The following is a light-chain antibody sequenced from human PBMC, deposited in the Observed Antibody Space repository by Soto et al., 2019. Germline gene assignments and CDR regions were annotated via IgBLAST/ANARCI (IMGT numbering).Light chain of an antibody. CDR2: GAS. Sequence: EVVMTQSPATLSVSPGESATLSCRASQSVSSSYLAWYQQKPGQAPRLLIYGASSRATGIPDRFSGSGSGTDFTLTISRLEPEDFAVYYCQQYGSSPPITFGQGTNVDI. CDR3: QQYGSSPPIT. CDR1: QSVSSSY. J-gene: IGKJ1*01. V-gene: IGKV3-20*01.